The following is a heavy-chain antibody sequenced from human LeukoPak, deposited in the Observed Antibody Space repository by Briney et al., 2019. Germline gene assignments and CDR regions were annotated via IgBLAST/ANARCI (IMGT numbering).Heavy chain of an antibody. CDR2: ISYDGSNK. Sequence: GGSLRLSCAASGFTFSSYAMHWVRQAPGKGLEWVAVISYDGSNKYYADSVKGRFTISRDNSKNTLYLQMNSLRTEDTALYYCAKGAPGLVVTAIHYYYMDVWGKGTTVTISS. D-gene: IGHD2-21*02. J-gene: IGHJ6*03. CDR1: GFTFSSYA. CDR3: AKGAPGLVVTAIHYYYMDV. V-gene: IGHV3-30*04.